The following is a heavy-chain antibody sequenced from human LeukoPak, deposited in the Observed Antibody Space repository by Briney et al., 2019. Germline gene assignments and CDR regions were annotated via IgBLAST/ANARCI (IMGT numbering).Heavy chain of an antibody. J-gene: IGHJ4*02. CDR1: GGSISGGSYY. V-gene: IGHV4-61*01. CDR3: ARGEYGLFDY. D-gene: IGHD2/OR15-2a*01. Sequence: SETLSLTCTASGGSISGGSYYWSWIRQPPGKGLEWIGYIYYSGSTKYNLSLKSRVTLSVDTSKNQLSLKLSSVTAADTAVYYCARGEYGLFDYWGQGTLVTVSS. CDR2: IYYSGST.